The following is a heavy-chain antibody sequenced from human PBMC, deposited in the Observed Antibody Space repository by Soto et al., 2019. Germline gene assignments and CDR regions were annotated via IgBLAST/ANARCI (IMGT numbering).Heavy chain of an antibody. CDR1: GFTFNHYA. J-gene: IGHJ6*01. Sequence: VQLLESGGGLVQPGGSLRLACTASGFTFNHYAMSWVRQAPGKGLEWVSAVSGRGGSTKYADSVKGRFIISRDNSNSTLYLQMDSLRGEHTAVYYWAKDSTVTTTLYFYYYGFAVWGQGTTVTVSS. CDR3: AKDSTVTTTLYFYYYGFAV. CDR2: VSGRGGST. V-gene: IGHV3-23*01. D-gene: IGHD4-17*01.